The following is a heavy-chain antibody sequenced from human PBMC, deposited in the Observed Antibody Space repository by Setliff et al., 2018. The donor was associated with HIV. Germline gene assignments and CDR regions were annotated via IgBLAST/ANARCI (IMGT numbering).Heavy chain of an antibody. V-gene: IGHV4-59*11. J-gene: IGHJ6*03. D-gene: IGHD3-22*01. Sequence: PSETLSLTCTVSGGSMSTHYWSWIRQTPGKGLEWIGHIYTTGSTHYNPSLRSRVTISIDTSKSHFSLRLKSVTAADTAVYYCARVMGGYYDSSQYMDVWGKGTTVTVSS. CDR1: GGSMSTHY. CDR2: IYTTGST. CDR3: ARVMGGYYDSSQYMDV.